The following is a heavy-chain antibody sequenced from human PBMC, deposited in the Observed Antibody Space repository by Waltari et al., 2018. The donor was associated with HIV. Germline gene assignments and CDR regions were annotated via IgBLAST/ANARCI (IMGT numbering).Heavy chain of an antibody. V-gene: IGHV3-30*01. CDR2: ISYDGSNK. D-gene: IGHD3-10*01. CDR1: GFTFSSFD. CDR3: ARDRGSFASFFYGLDV. Sequence: QAQLVDSGGVVFQPGTSLRLPCSDSGFTFSSFDLHWVRQAPGKGLEWVAVISYDGSNKFYADSVKGRFTISRDISENTLFLQMDSLRAEDTAVYYCARDRGSFASFFYGLDVWGQGTTVTVSS. J-gene: IGHJ6*02.